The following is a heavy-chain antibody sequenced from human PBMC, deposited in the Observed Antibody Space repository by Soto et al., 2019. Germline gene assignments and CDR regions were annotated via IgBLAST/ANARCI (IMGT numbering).Heavy chain of an antibody. CDR3: ARYDYDYVWGSGGLFDY. J-gene: IGHJ4*02. CDR1: GGSISSYY. CDR2: TYYRWST. V-gene: IGHV4-59*01. D-gene: IGHD3-16*01. Sequence: PSETLSLTCTASGGSISSYYWSWIRQPPGRGLEWIRHTYYRWSTNYNPSLKSRVTIPVDTSKNQFSLKLSSVTAGDTAAYHCARYDYDYVWGSGGLFDYWGQGTLVAFYS.